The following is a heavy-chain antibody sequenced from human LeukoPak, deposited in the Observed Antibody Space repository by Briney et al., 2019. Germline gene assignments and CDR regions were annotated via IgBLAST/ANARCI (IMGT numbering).Heavy chain of an antibody. CDR2: INHSGST. J-gene: IGHJ4*02. D-gene: IGHD1-7*01. V-gene: IGHV4-34*01. CDR3: ARGGGITGTIYYFDY. Sequence: SETLSLTCAVYGGSFSGYYWSWIRQPPGKGLEWIGEINHSGSTNYNPSLKSRVTISVDTSKSQFSLKLSSVTAADTAVYYCARGGGITGTIYYFDYWGQGTLVTVSS. CDR1: GGSFSGYY.